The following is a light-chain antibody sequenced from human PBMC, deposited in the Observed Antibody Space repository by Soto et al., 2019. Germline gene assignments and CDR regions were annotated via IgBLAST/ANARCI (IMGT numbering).Light chain of an antibody. CDR2: GAS. Sequence: PGETATLSCRASQSVSSNLAWYQQKPGQAPRLLIYGASTRATDIPARFSGSGSGTEFTLTISSLQSEDFAVYYCQQYNNFSTFGQGTKVEIK. J-gene: IGKJ1*01. CDR3: QQYNNFST. CDR1: QSVSSN. V-gene: IGKV3-15*01.